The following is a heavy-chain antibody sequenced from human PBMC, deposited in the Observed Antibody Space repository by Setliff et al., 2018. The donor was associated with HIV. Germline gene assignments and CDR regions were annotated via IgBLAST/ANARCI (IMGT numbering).Heavy chain of an antibody. CDR2: IIPISAAS. D-gene: IGHD3-10*01. CDR1: GGTFSSSA. V-gene: IGHV1-69*13. Sequence: GASVKVSYKTSGGTFSSSAFSWVRQAPGQGPEWMGGIIPISAASNYAQKFQGRVTITADESTSTAYMELSSLRSEDTAVYYCARGRGTMVRGVIAPSDYWGQGTRVTVSS. CDR3: ARGRGTMVRGVIAPSDY. J-gene: IGHJ4*02.